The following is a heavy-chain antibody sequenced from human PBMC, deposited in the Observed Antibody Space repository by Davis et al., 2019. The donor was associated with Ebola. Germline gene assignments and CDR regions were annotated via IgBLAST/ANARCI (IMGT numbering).Heavy chain of an antibody. CDR1: GFTFSSYA. Sequence: GESLKISCAASGFTFSSYAMHWVRQAPGKGLEWVAVISYDGSNKYYADSVKGRFTISRDNSKNTLYLQMNSLRAEDTAVYYCARDSLRPMNFDYWGQGTLVTVSS. J-gene: IGHJ4*02. V-gene: IGHV3-30-3*01. CDR3: ARDSLRPMNFDY. CDR2: ISYDGSNK.